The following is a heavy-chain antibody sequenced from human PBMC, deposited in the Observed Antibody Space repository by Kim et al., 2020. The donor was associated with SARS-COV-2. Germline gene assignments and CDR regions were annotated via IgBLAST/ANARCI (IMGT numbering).Heavy chain of an antibody. J-gene: IGHJ5*02. D-gene: IGHD3-22*01. CDR2: VDHSGTT. Sequence: SETLSLTCVVSGTSISSSSCWSWVRQLPGKGLEWIGEVDHSGTTSYNVSLKSRVTISVDKSKNQFSLRLNSVSAADTAVYYCARGVSSAWTLRAWFDPWGQGTLVTVSP. CDR1: GTSISSSSC. CDR3: ARGVSSAWTLRAWFDP. V-gene: IGHV4-4*02.